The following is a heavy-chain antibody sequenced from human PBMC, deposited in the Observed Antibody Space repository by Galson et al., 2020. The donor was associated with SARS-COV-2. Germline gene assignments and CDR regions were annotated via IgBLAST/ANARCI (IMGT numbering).Heavy chain of an antibody. CDR1: GGSISSYY. D-gene: IGHD3-22*01. CDR3: AREGYYDSSGYYRHDAFDI. J-gene: IGHJ3*02. V-gene: IGHV4-59*01. CDR2: IYYSGST. Sequence: ETLSLTCTVSGGSISSYYWSWIRQPPGKGLEWIGYIYYSGSTNYNPSLKSRVTIAVDTSKNQLSLKLSSVTAADTAVYYCAREGYYDSSGYYRHDAFDIWGQGTMVTVSS.